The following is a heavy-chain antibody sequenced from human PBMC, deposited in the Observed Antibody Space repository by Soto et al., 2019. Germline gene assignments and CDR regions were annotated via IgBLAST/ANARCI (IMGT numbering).Heavy chain of an antibody. CDR1: GFTFNTYT. D-gene: IGHD4-17*01. CDR2: ICYDGTQK. Sequence: QVQLEDSGGGVVQPGRSLRLSCEASGFTFNTYTVHWVRYHPGKGLEWLAAICYDGTQKYYADSVKGRFIISRENSEKRLYVKKDSLRAADTAVYYGARAEGTTVTGLWPFDSWGQGTLVSVSS. V-gene: IGHV3-33*01. J-gene: IGHJ4*02. CDR3: ARAEGTTVTGLWPFDS.